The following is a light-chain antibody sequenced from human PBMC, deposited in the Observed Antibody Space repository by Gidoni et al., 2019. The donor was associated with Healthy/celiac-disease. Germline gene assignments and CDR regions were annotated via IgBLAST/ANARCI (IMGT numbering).Light chain of an antibody. CDR2: GAS. J-gene: IGKJ2*01. Sequence: ELVLTQSPGTLSLSPGERATLSCRASQSVSSSYLAWYQQKPGQAPRLLIYGASSRATGIPDRFSGSGSGTDFTLTISRLEPEDFAVYYCQQYGSSPQDTFGQXTKLEIK. CDR1: QSVSSSY. V-gene: IGKV3-20*01. CDR3: QQYGSSPQDT.